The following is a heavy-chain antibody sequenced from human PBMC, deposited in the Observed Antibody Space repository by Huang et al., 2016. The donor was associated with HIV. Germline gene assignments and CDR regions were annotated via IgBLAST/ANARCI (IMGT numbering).Heavy chain of an antibody. J-gene: IGHJ3*01. CDR2: IRCDGIIQ. CDR3: VRDSGWYYYDNSDITIDAFDL. Sequence: QVQLVESGGGVVQPGGSLRLSCVASRFTFSTFGMPWVRQAPGKGLEWVSFIRCDGIIQYLLDSVKGRFTISRDNSRDTLYLQMERLRPEDTATYYCVRDSGWYYYDNSDITIDAFDLWGQGTVVTVSS. CDR1: RFTFSTFG. D-gene: IGHD3-22*01. V-gene: IGHV3-30*02.